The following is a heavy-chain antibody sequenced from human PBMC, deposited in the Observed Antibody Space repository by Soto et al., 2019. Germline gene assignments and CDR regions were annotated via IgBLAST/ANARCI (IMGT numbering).Heavy chain of an antibody. CDR2: IIPIFGTA. V-gene: IGHV1-69*06. D-gene: IGHD2-15*01. Sequence: GASVKISCKASGGTFSSYAISWVRQAPGQGLEWMGGIIPIFGTANYAQKFQGRVTITADKSTSTAYMELSSLRSEDTAVYYCASLAPVVVAATAYFDYWGQGTLVTV. CDR3: ASLAPVVVAATAYFDY. J-gene: IGHJ4*02. CDR1: GGTFSSYA.